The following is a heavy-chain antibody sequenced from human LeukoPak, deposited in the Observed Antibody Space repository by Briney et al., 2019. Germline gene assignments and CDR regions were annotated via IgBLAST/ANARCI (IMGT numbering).Heavy chain of an antibody. J-gene: IGHJ6*03. Sequence: SETLSLTCTVSGGSISSYYWSWIRQPPGKGLEWIGYIYYSGSANYNPSLKSRVTISVDTSKNQFSLKLSSVTAADTAVYYCARTSYNWNFRYYYYYMDVWGKGPRSPSP. CDR1: GGSISSYY. CDR2: IYYSGSA. CDR3: ARTSYNWNFRYYYYYMDV. V-gene: IGHV4-59*08. D-gene: IGHD1-1*01.